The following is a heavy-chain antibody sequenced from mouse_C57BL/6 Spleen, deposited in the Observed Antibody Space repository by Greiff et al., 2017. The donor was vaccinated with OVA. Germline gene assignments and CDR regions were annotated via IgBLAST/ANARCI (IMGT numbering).Heavy chain of an antibody. J-gene: IGHJ1*03. CDR2: IDPSDSDT. CDR3: ARSYYGSSHWYFDV. D-gene: IGHD1-1*01. CDR1: GYTFTSYW. V-gene: IGHV1-50*01. Sequence: VQLQQPGAELVKPGASVKLSCKASGYTFTSYWMQWVKQRPGQGLEWIGEIDPSDSDTNYNQKFKGKATLTVDTSSSTAYMQLSSLTSEDSAVYYCARSYYGSSHWYFDVWGTGTTVTVAS.